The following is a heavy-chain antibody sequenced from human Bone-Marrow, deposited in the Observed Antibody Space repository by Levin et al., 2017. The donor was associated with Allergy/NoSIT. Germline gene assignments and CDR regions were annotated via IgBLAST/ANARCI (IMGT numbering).Heavy chain of an antibody. CDR2: IKSDGSTT. J-gene: IGHJ4*02. CDR3: ARGWLPAEVRIY. CDR1: GFTFSSYW. Sequence: PGGSLRLSCAASGFTFSSYWMHWVRQVPGRGLVWVSRIKSDGSTTNYADSVKGRFTISRDNAKNTLYLQMNSLRAEDTAMCYCARGWLPAEVRIYWGEGTLVNV. V-gene: IGHV3-74*01. D-gene: IGHD5-24*01.